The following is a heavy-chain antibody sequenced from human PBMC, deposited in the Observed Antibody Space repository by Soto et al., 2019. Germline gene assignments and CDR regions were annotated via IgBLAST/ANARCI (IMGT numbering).Heavy chain of an antibody. D-gene: IGHD6-19*01. CDR3: ARDGAVAGNLHSHY. V-gene: IGHV1-3*01. Sequence: ASVKVSCKASGYSFTNFAIHWVRQAPGQRLEWMGWINAGNGNTKYSQKFQDRVSITRDSSASTAYMELSSLRSEDTAVYYCARDGAVAGNLHSHYRGQGDLVTVSS. CDR1: GYSFTNFA. CDR2: INAGNGNT. J-gene: IGHJ4*02.